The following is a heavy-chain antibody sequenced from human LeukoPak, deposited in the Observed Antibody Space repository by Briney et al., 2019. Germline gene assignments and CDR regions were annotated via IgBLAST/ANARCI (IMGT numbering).Heavy chain of an antibody. D-gene: IGHD2-2*01. CDR2: IKSRTDGGTT. V-gene: IGHV3-15*01. CDR3: ATGGGIYCSSTSCYYNY. Sequence: KSGGSLRLSCAASGFTFSSYSMNWVRQAPGKGLEWVGRIKSRTDGGTTDYAAPVKGRFTISRDDSKNTLYLQINSLETEDTAVYYCATGGGIYCSSTSCYYNYWGQGTLVTVS. CDR1: GFTFSSYS. J-gene: IGHJ4*02.